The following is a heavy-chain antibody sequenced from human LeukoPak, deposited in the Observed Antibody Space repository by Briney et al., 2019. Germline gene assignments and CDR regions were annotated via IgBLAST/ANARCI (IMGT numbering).Heavy chain of an antibody. CDR1: GLTFSSHW. D-gene: IGHD2-2*01. CDR2: ITNDGSST. V-gene: IGHV3-74*01. Sequence: GGSLRLSCAASGLTFSSHWMHWVRQAPGKGLVWVSRITNDGSSTTYADSVKGRFTISKDNAKNTVYLQMNNLRTEDTAVYYCVSFYETNWGRGTLVTVSS. CDR3: VSFYETN. J-gene: IGHJ4*02.